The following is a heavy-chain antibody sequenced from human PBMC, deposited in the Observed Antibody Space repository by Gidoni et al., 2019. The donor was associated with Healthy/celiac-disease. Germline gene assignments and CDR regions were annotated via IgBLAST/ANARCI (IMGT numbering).Heavy chain of an antibody. D-gene: IGHD6-19*01. Sequence: VQLVQSGAEVKNPGSSVKVSCQASGGTFSRYAISWVRQAPGQGLEWMGGIIPSLGTANYAQKFQGRVTITADEATSTAYMELSSLRSEDTAVYYCARVHSSGWYNPPLGGMDVWGQGTTVTVSS. CDR2: IIPSLGTA. J-gene: IGHJ6*02. CDR3: ARVHSSGWYNPPLGGMDV. CDR1: GGTFSRYA. V-gene: IGHV1-69*01.